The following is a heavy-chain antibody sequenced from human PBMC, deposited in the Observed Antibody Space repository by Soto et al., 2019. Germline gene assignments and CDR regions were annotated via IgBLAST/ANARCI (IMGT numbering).Heavy chain of an antibody. CDR2: IYYSGST. Sequence: SETLSLTCTVSGGSISSYYWSWIRQPPGKGLEWIGYIYYSGSTNYNPSLKSRVTISVDTSKNQFSLKLSSVTAADTAVYYCARQVCGWRDFDYWGQGTLVTLSS. V-gene: IGHV4-59*08. CDR1: GGSISSYY. D-gene: IGHD6-19*01. CDR3: ARQVCGWRDFDY. J-gene: IGHJ4*02.